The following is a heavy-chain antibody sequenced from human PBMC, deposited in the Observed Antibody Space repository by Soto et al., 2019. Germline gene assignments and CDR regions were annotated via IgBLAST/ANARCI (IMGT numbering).Heavy chain of an antibody. CDR1: GFTFSSYE. CDR2: ISSSGSTI. J-gene: IGHJ4*02. V-gene: IGHV3-48*03. Sequence: GGSLRLSCAASGFTFSSYEMNWVRRAPGKGLEWVSYISSSGSTIYYADSVKGRFTISRDNAKSSLYLQMNSLRAEDTAVYYCARGFGVVINIDYWGQGTLVTVSS. D-gene: IGHD3-3*01. CDR3: ARGFGVVINIDY.